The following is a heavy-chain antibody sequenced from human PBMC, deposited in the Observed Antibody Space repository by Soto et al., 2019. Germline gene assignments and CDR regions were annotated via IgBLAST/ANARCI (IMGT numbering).Heavy chain of an antibody. CDR2: ISPYNGKT. Sequence: QVQLVQSGAEVKEPGASVRVSCKASGYTFTTHGISWVRQAPGQGLEWMGWISPYNGKTTYAQKVQCRVTMTTDTSTSTAYMELRGLRSDDTAVYYCARVDAYVWGSFRPWGQGTQVTVSS. D-gene: IGHD3-16*02. CDR1: GYTFTTHG. CDR3: ARVDAYVWGSFRP. V-gene: IGHV1-18*04. J-gene: IGHJ4*02.